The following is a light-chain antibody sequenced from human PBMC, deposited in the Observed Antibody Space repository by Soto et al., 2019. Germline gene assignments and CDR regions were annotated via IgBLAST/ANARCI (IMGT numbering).Light chain of an antibody. J-gene: IGKJ1*01. Sequence: IVVTQSPATRSVSPGERATLSCRASQIVSSNLAWYQQKPGQAPRLLIYDASNSASGVPSRFTGSGSGTEFTLTIRSLQPDDFATYYCQQYNSYSTWTFGQGTKVDIK. CDR1: QIVSSN. CDR2: DAS. V-gene: IGKV3-15*01. CDR3: QQYNSYSTWT.